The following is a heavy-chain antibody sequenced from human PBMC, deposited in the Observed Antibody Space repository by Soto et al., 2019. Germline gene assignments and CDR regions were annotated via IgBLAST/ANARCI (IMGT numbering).Heavy chain of an antibody. CDR3: ARGTSGELLLRYGMDV. D-gene: IGHD3-10*01. J-gene: IGHJ6*02. V-gene: IGHV1-69*01. CDR1: GGTFSSYA. CDR2: IIPIFGTA. Sequence: QVQLVQSGAEVKKPGSSVKVSCKASGGTFSSYAISWVRQAPGQGLEWMGGIIPIFGTANYAQKFQGRVTITADESTSTAYMALSSLSSEDTAVYYCARGTSGELLLRYGMDVWGQGTTVTVSS.